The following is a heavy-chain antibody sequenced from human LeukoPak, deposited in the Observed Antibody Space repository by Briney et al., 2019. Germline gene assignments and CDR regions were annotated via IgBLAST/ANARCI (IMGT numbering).Heavy chain of an antibody. CDR3: ARPGETGYYFPFDY. J-gene: IGHJ4*02. Sequence: SETLSLTCAVYGGSFSGYYWNWIRQPPGKGLEWIGSIYHSGSTYYNPSLKSRVTISVDTSKNQFSLNLSSVTAADTAVYYCARPGETGYYFPFDYWGQGTLVTVSS. CDR2: IYHSGST. D-gene: IGHD3-9*01. V-gene: IGHV4-34*01. CDR1: GGSFSGYY.